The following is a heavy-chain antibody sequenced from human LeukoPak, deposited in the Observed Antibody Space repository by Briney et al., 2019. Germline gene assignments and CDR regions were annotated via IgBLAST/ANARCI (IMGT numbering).Heavy chain of an antibody. CDR1: GGSFSGYY. CDR3: ARGPQIGGRDASDI. D-gene: IGHD3-16*01. J-gene: IGHJ3*02. V-gene: IGHV4-34*01. CDR2: INHSGST. Sequence: SETLSLTCAVYGGSFSGYYWSWIRQPPGKGLEWIGEINHSGSTNYNPSLKSRVTISVDTSKNQFSLKLSSVTAADTAVYYCARGPQIGGRDASDIWGQGTMVTVSS.